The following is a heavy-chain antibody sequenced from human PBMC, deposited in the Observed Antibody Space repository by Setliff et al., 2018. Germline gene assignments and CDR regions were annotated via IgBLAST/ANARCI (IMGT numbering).Heavy chain of an antibody. J-gene: IGHJ5*02. CDR3: AREIWNMYDNSWSGYSDL. V-gene: IGHV3-7*03. D-gene: IGHD3-3*01. Sequence: GGSLRLSCVASGFSISNYWMAWVRQAPGKGLEWVADIRQDATNKYYVDSVEGRFTISRDNSKNSLFLEMNSLRVEDTALYQCAREIWNMYDNSWSGYSDLWGQGTLGTAPQ. CDR1: GFSISNYW. CDR2: IRQDATNK.